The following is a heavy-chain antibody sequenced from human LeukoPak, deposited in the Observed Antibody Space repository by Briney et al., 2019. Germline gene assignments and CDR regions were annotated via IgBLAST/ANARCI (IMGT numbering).Heavy chain of an antibody. CDR2: ASYSGGT. CDR3: ARQLPFGGSFYYGLDV. CDR1: GGSIGSSRFY. J-gene: IGHJ6*02. V-gene: IGHV4-39*01. D-gene: IGHD2-15*01. Sequence: SETLSLTCTVSGGSIGSSRFYWGWIRQPPGKGLEWIGSASYSGGTHYNPSLKSRVTISVDTSKNQFSLRLTSVTAADTAVYYCARQLPFGGSFYYGLDVWGQGTTVTVSS.